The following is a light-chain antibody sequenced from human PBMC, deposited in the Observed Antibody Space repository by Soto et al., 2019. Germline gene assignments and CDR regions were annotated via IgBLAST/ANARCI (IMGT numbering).Light chain of an antibody. Sequence: IQVTQSPSSLSASVGDRVTITCRASQTIGSHLNWYHQKPGTAPNLLISGASNLHGGVPSRFSGSGSGTDFTFTISNLQPADSATYYCLPTYGLPFAFGGGTKVEI. CDR1: QTIGSH. CDR2: GAS. CDR3: LPTYGLPFA. J-gene: IGKJ4*01. V-gene: IGKV1-39*01.